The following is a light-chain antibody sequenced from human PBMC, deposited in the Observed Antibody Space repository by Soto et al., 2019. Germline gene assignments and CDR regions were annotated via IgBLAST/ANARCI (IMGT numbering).Light chain of an antibody. CDR1: QSIGDS. J-gene: IGKJ1*01. CDR3: QHYNSYSRT. CDR2: DVS. Sequence: DIQMTQSPSTLSASVGDRVTITFRASQSIGDSLAWYQQKPGKAPYLLISDVSSLERGVPSRFSGSGSGTEFTLTISSMQPDDFATYYCQHYNSYSRTFGQGTKVDIK. V-gene: IGKV1-5*01.